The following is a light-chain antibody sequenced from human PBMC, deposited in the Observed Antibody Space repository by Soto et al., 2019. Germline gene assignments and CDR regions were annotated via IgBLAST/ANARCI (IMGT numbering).Light chain of an antibody. CDR2: GAS. J-gene: IGKJ3*01. CDR1: QGINHY. V-gene: IGKV1-27*01. CDR3: QQYNSGRNT. Sequence: IQMTQSPSSLSASVGDRVTITCRASQGINHYLAWYQQIPGKVPKLLIYGASTLHLGVPSRFSGSGSGTDFTLTISSLQPEDVATYYCQQYNSGRNTCGPGTKVDIK.